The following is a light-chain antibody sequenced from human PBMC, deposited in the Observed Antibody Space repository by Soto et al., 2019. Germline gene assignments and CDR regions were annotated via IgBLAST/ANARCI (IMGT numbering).Light chain of an antibody. CDR1: SSDVGGYNY. V-gene: IGLV2-14*01. CDR3: GSYRISTAV. Sequence: QSLLTHPASLSGSPGQSITISCTGTSSDVGGYNYVSWYQQYPGKAPKLMIYDVTNRPSGVSNRFSGSKSGNTASPTISGLQAEDEADYYCGSYRISTAVFGTGTKVTGL. CDR2: DVT. J-gene: IGLJ1*01.